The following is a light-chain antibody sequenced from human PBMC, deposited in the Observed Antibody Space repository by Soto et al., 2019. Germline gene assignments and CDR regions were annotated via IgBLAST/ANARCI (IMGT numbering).Light chain of an antibody. CDR1: QSVSSSY. CDR3: QQYGSSRWT. Sequence: EIVLTQSPGTLSLSPWERATLSCRASQSVSSSYLAWYQQKPGQAPRLLIYGASSRATGIPDRFSGSGSGTAFTLTISRLEPEDFAVYYCQQYGSSRWTFGQGTKV. J-gene: IGKJ1*01. CDR2: GAS. V-gene: IGKV3-20*01.